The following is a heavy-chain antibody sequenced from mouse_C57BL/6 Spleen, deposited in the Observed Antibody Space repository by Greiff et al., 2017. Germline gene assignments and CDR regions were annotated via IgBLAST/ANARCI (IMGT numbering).Heavy chain of an antibody. CDR1: GYTFTSYW. Sequence: QVHVKQPGAELVKPGASVKLSCKASGYTFTSYWMQWVKQRPGQGLEWIGELDPSDSYTNYNQKFKGKATLTVDTSSSTAYMQLSSLTSEDSAVYYCERSGRGYAMDYWGQGTTVTVSS. CDR3: ERSGRGYAMDY. J-gene: IGHJ4*01. V-gene: IGHV1-50*01. CDR2: LDPSDSYT.